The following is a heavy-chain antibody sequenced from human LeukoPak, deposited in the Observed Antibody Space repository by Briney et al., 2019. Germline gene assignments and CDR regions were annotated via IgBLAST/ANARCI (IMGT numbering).Heavy chain of an antibody. J-gene: IGHJ6*02. D-gene: IGHD2-15*01. Sequence: SETLSLTCAVYGGSFSGYYWSWIRQPPGKGLEWIGEINHSGSTNYNPSLKSRVTISVDTSKNQFSLKLSSVTAADTAVYYCASVNGRGYSMDVWGQGTTVTVSS. CDR2: INHSGST. CDR3: ASVNGRGYSMDV. CDR1: GGSFSGYY. V-gene: IGHV4-34*01.